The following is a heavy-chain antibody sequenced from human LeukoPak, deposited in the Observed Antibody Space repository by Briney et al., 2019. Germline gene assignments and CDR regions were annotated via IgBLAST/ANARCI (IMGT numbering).Heavy chain of an antibody. J-gene: IGHJ4*02. Sequence: PGGSLRLSCAASGFTFSSYGMHWVRQAPGKGLEWVAFIRYDGSNKYYADSVKGRFTISRDNSKNTLYLQMNSLRAEDTAVYYCAKDRSVTYGSGSYLTPPDYWGQGTLVTVSS. CDR1: GFTFSSYG. CDR3: AKDRSVTYGSGSYLTPPDY. D-gene: IGHD3-10*01. CDR2: IRYDGSNK. V-gene: IGHV3-30*02.